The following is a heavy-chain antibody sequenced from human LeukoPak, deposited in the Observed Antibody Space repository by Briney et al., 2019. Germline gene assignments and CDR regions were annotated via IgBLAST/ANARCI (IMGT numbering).Heavy chain of an antibody. CDR1: GGSFSGYY. CDR2: IYYSGAT. Sequence: PSETLSLTCAVYGGSFSGYYWSWIRQHPGKGLEWIGYIYYSGATYYNPSLQSRLTISVDTSKNQFSLRLNSVTAADTAVYYCARAGNSGYWFDYWGQGSVVTVSS. D-gene: IGHD3-22*01. CDR3: ARAGNSGYWFDY. V-gene: IGHV4-31*11. J-gene: IGHJ4*02.